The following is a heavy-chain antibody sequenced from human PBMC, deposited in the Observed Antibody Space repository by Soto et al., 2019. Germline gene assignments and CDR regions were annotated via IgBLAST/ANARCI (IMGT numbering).Heavy chain of an antibody. J-gene: IGHJ6*02. CDR1: GGSVSSGSYY. CDR3: ARDSREHYDILTGYYNVGDYGMDV. Sequence: QVQLQESGPGLVKPSETLSLTCTVSGGSVSSGSYYWSWIRQPPGKGLEWIGYIYYSGSTNYNPSLKSRVTISVDTSKNQFSLKLSSVTAADTAVYYCARDSREHYDILTGYYNVGDYGMDVWGQGTTVTVSS. CDR2: IYYSGST. D-gene: IGHD3-9*01. V-gene: IGHV4-61*01.